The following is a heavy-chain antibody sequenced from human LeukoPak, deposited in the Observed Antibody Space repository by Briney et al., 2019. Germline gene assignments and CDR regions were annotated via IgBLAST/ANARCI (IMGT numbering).Heavy chain of an antibody. CDR1: GFTFSSYA. Sequence: PGRSLRLSCAASGFTFSSYAMHWVRQAPGKGLEWVAVISYDGSNKYYADSVKGRFTISRDNSKNTLYLQMNSLRAEDTAVYYCASGDSSSWTQLDYRGQGTLVTVSS. CDR3: ASGDSSSWTQLDY. J-gene: IGHJ4*02. CDR2: ISYDGSNK. V-gene: IGHV3-30*04. D-gene: IGHD6-13*01.